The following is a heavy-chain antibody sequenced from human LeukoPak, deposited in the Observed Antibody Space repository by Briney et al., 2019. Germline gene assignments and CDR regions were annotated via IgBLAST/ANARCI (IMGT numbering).Heavy chain of an antibody. J-gene: IGHJ6*04. D-gene: IGHD3-3*01. V-gene: IGHV1-69*06. Sequence: SVKVSCKASRGTFSDYTLNWVRQPPGQGLEWMGVFIHMVGTANSTQKFQGRVTITPDISTNTPYMELSSLGSEDTAVYFCAAIPVFGVVLHQEPVWGKGTTVTVSS. CDR3: AAIPVFGVVLHQEPV. CDR1: RGTFSDYT. CDR2: FIHMVGTA.